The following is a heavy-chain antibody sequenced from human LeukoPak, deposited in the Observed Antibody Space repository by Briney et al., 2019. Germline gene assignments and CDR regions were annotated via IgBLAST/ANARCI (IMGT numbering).Heavy chain of an antibody. CDR2: IDPNSGGT. V-gene: IGHV1-2*02. CDR1: GYTFTGYY. CDR3: ARQDIVVVVAATYTEVFDH. Sequence: ASVKVSCKASGYTFTGYYMHWVRQAPGQGLEWMGWIDPNSGGTNYAQKFQGRVTMTRDTSISTAYMELSRLRSDDTAVYYCARQDIVVVVAATYTEVFDHWGQGTLVTVSS. J-gene: IGHJ4*02. D-gene: IGHD2-15*01.